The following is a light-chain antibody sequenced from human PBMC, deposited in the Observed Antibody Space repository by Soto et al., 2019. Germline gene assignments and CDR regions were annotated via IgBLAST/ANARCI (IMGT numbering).Light chain of an antibody. Sequence: EIVLTQSPATLSLSPGETATLSCRASQSISSYLAWYQQKPGQAPRLLIYGASNRATGIPVRFSGSGSGTDFTLTISSLGPEDFAVYYCQQRSNWRSFGGGTKVDIK. CDR3: QQRSNWRS. CDR1: QSISSY. J-gene: IGKJ4*01. CDR2: GAS. V-gene: IGKV3-11*01.